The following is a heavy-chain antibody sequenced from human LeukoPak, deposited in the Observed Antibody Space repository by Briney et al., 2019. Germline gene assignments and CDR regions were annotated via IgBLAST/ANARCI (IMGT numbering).Heavy chain of an antibody. Sequence: GGSLRLSCAASGFTFSLYAMNWVRQAPGKGLEWVSYINDESSAIHYAGSVRGRFTISRDDARQTLYLQLSSLRVEDTAVYYWARSTIPPGPNGSWGQGTLVTVSS. V-gene: IGHV3-48*04. J-gene: IGHJ5*02. CDR2: INDESSAI. CDR3: ARSTIPPGPNGS. D-gene: IGHD2-2*03. CDR1: GFTFSLYA.